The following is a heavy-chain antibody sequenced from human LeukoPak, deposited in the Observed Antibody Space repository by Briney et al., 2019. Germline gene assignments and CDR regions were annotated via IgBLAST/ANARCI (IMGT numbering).Heavy chain of an antibody. CDR1: GNSISNYA. J-gene: IGHJ6*02. CDR3: TTRACHAGGCSSSFYYYYGLHF. V-gene: IGHV1-69*13. D-gene: IGHD3-16*01. CDR2: TIPIFGTA. Sequence: SVKVSCKASGNSISNYAVSWVRQAPGQGFEWMGGTIPIFGTADYAQKFQGRVTITADQSTSTTYMALSSLKSEDTATYYCTTRACHAGGCSSSFYYYYGLHFWGQGTTVSVSS.